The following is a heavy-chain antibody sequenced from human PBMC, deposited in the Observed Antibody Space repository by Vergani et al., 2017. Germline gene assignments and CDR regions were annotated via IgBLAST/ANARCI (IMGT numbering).Heavy chain of an antibody. CDR2: IDPSDSYT. J-gene: IGHJ4*02. V-gene: IGHV5-10-1*01. D-gene: IGHD2-21*02. Sequence: EVQLVQSGAEVKKPGESLRISCKGSGYSFTSYWISWVRQMPGEGLEWMGRIDPSDSYTNYSPSFQGHVTISADKSISTAYLQWSSLKASDTAMYYCATRAYCGGDCYTDDYWGQGTLVTVSS. CDR3: ATRAYCGGDCYTDDY. CDR1: GYSFTSYW.